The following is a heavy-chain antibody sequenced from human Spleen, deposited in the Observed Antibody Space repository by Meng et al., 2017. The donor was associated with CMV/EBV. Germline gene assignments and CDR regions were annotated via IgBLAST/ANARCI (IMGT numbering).Heavy chain of an antibody. CDR2: INHSGST. CDR3: ARGPHKNRYGRDSPRGYYYGMDF. Sequence: SETLSLTCAVYGESFSGYYWTWIRQSPGKGLEWIGEINHSGSTNYNPPLKSRVTASVDMSKKQFSLKLSSLTAADTAVYYCARGPHKNRYGRDSPRGYYYGMDFWGQGTTVTV. D-gene: IGHD4-23*01. V-gene: IGHV4-34*01. J-gene: IGHJ6*02. CDR1: GESFSGYY.